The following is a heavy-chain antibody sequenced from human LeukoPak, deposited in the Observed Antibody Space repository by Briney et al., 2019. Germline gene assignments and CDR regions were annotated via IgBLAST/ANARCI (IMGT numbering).Heavy chain of an antibody. CDR1: GYTFTSYG. CDR2: ISACNGNT. V-gene: IGHV1-18*01. CDR3: ARSTTRVGATTFYFDY. Sequence: ASVKVSCKASGYTFTSYGISWVRQAPGQGLEWMGWISACNGNTNYAQKLQGRVTMTTDTSTSTAYMELRSLRSDDTAVYYCARSTTRVGATTFYFDYWGQGTLVTVSS. D-gene: IGHD1-26*01. J-gene: IGHJ4*02.